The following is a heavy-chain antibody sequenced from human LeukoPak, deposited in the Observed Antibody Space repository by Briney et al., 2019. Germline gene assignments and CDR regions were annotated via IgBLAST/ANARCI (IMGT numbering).Heavy chain of an antibody. V-gene: IGHV3-23*01. Sequence: DSVKGRFTISRDNSKNTLYLQMNSLRAEDTAVYYCAKAADCSGGSCYLGWFDPWGQGTLVTVSS. D-gene: IGHD2-15*01. J-gene: IGHJ5*02. CDR3: AKAADCSGGSCYLGWFDP.